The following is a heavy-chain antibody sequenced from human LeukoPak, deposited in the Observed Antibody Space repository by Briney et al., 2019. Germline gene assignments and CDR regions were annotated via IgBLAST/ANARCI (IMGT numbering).Heavy chain of an antibody. CDR2: ICGTGGGT. J-gene: IGHJ4*02. Sequence: AGTLTLSCSASGFTFSTSAMHWIRQPPGKGLECVSGICGTGGGTYYPASVKGRFTISRDNSNHMLLLQMNSLRTEDTAVYYCKTCPTFRIYYWGQGTLVTAS. V-gene: IGHV3-64*04. D-gene: IGHD2/OR15-2a*01. CDR3: KTCPTFRIYY. CDR1: GFTFSTSA.